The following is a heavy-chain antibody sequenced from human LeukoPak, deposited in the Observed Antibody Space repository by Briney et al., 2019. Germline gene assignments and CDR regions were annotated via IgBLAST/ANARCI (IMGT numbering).Heavy chain of an antibody. D-gene: IGHD6-13*01. Sequence: SETLSLTCAVYGGSFSGYYWSWIRQPPGKGLEWIGEINHSGSTNYNPSLKRRVTISVDTSKNQFSLKLSSVTAADTAVYYCARRAIAAAGRAPFDYWGQGTLVTVSS. CDR2: INHSGST. CDR3: ARRAIAAAGRAPFDY. J-gene: IGHJ4*02. CDR1: GGSFSGYY. V-gene: IGHV4-34*01.